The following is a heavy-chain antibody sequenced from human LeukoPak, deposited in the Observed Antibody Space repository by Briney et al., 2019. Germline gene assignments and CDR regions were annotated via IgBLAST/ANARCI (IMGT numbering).Heavy chain of an antibody. Sequence: SQTLSLTCAISGDSGSSNSAAWNWIRQSPSRGLEWLGRTYYRSKWYNDYAVSVKSRITINPDTSKNQFSLQLNSVTPEDTAVYYCARGHYDILTGYYEDNWFDPWGQGTLVTVSS. D-gene: IGHD3-9*01. CDR3: ARGHYDILTGYYEDNWFDP. CDR1: GDSGSSNSAA. CDR2: TYYRSKWYN. V-gene: IGHV6-1*01. J-gene: IGHJ5*02.